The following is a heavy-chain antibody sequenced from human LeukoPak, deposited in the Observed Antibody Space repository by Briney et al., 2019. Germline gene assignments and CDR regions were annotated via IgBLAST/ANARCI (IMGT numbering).Heavy chain of an antibody. J-gene: IGHJ4*02. Sequence: SETLSLTCTVSGGSISSSSYYWGWIRQPAGKGLEWIGRIYTSGSTNYNPSLKSRVTISVDTSKNQFSLKLSSVTAADTAVYYCARYSRDFDYWGQGTLVTVSS. CDR1: GGSISSSSYY. V-gene: IGHV4-61*02. CDR2: IYTSGST. D-gene: IGHD6-13*01. CDR3: ARYSRDFDY.